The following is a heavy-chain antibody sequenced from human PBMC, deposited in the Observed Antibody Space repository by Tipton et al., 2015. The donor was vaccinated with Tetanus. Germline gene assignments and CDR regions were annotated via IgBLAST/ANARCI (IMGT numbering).Heavy chain of an antibody. V-gene: IGHV4-59*02. CDR1: GGSVSSFY. J-gene: IGHJ6*02. CDR3: ARDRGLTTSGGIGMDV. Sequence: TLSLTCNVSGGSVSSFYWSWIRQPPGKGLEWIGYIYYSGSAKYNPSLKSRVTISEDTSKNQFSLKLSSVTAADTAVYYCARDRGLTTSGGIGMDVWGQGTTVTVAS. D-gene: IGHD3-22*01. CDR2: IYYSGSA.